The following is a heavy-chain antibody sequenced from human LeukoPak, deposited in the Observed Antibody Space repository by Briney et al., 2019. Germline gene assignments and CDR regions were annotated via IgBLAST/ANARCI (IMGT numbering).Heavy chain of an antibody. CDR1: GGTFSSYA. CDR2: IIPIFGTA. Sequence: GASVKVSCKASGGTFSSYAISWVRQAPGQGLEWMGGIIPIFGTANYAQKFQGRVTITADESTSTAYMELSSLRSEDTAVYHCATSMVRGVDTTYYFDYWGQGTLVTVSS. D-gene: IGHD3-10*01. J-gene: IGHJ4*02. CDR3: ATSMVRGVDTTYYFDY. V-gene: IGHV1-69*13.